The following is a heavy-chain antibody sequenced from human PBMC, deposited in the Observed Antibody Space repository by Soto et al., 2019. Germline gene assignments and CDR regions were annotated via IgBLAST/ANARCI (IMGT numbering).Heavy chain of an antibody. CDR1: GFTFSSYG. D-gene: IGHD2-2*01. J-gene: IGHJ6*02. CDR2: IWYDGSNK. CDR3: ARDLVPAATYYYYGMDV. V-gene: IGHV3-33*01. Sequence: LRLSCPASGFTFSSYGMHWVRQAPGKRLELVAVIWYDGSNKYYADSVKGRFTISRDNSKNTLYLQMNSLRAEDTAVYYCARDLVPAATYYYYGMDVWGQGTTVTVSS.